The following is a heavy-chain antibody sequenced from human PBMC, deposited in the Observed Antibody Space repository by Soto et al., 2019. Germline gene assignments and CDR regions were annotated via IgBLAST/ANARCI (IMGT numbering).Heavy chain of an antibody. CDR3: ARGGRIVDTGIGYYYYHAMDV. J-gene: IGHJ6*02. CDR1: GYTFTSYY. V-gene: IGHV1-46*01. D-gene: IGHD5-18*01. CDR2: FNPTGDTA. Sequence: SVKVSCKASGYTFTSYYIHWVRQAPGQGLEWMGIFNPTGDTASYAQKLQGRVTMTRDTSTGTAYMELGSLRSEDTAVYYCARGGRIVDTGIGYYYYHAMDVWGQGTTVTVSS.